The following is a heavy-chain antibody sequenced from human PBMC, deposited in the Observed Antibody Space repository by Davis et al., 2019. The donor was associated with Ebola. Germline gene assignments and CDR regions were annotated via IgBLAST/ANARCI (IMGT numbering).Heavy chain of an antibody. CDR3: ARGSRNYDFWSGRRGWFDP. V-gene: IGHV4-34*01. D-gene: IGHD3-3*01. CDR2: INHSGST. CDR1: GGSFSGYY. Sequence: PSETLSLTCAVYGGSFSGYYLRWIRQPPGKGLEWIGEINHSGSTNCNPSLKSRVTISVDTSKNQFSLKLSSVTAADTAVYYCARGSRNYDFWSGRRGWFDPWGQGTLVTVSS. J-gene: IGHJ5*02.